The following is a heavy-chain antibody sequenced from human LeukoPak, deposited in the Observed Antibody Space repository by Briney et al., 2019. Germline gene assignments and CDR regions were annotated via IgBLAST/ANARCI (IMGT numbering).Heavy chain of an antibody. V-gene: IGHV4-59*08. Sequence: SETLSLTCSVSGGSVSNYYWSWIRQPPGKGLEWIGYVYYTGSTNYNPSLKSRVTMFEDKSKDQFSLRLYSVTVADTAVYYCARHFAYSSSSYFDYWGQGSLVTVSS. J-gene: IGHJ4*02. CDR1: GGSVSNYY. CDR3: ARHFAYSSSSYFDY. CDR2: VYYTGST. D-gene: IGHD6-6*01.